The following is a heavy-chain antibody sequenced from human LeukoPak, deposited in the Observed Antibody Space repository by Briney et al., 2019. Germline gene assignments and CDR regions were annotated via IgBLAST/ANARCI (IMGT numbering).Heavy chain of an antibody. D-gene: IGHD4-17*01. Sequence: PGGSLRLSCAASGFAFSTYWMHWVRQAPGEGLVWVSRINSDGSSSNYADSVKGRFTISRDNAENTLFLQMNSLRAEDTAVYYCARQWTAYGDYIWPVDYWGQGTLVTVSS. J-gene: IGHJ4*02. V-gene: IGHV3-74*01. CDR1: GFAFSTYW. CDR2: INSDGSSS. CDR3: ARQWTAYGDYIWPVDY.